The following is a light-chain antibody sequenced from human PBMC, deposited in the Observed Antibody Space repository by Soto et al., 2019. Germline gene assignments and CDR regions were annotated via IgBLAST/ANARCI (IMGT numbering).Light chain of an antibody. Sequence: DIQMTQSPSSLTASVGDRVTITCRASQSISSYLNWYQQKPGKAPKLLIYAASSLQSGVPSRFSGSGSGTDFTLIISSLQPEGFSTYYFQQSYSTPRTFGQWTKVDIK. V-gene: IGKV1-39*01. CDR2: AAS. CDR1: QSISSY. CDR3: QQSYSTPRT. J-gene: IGKJ1*01.